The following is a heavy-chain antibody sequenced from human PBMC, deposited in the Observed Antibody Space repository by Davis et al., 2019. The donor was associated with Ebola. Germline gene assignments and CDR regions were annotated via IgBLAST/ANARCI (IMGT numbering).Heavy chain of an antibody. CDR1: GGSISSYY. J-gene: IGHJ3*02. V-gene: IGHV4-59*08. CDR2: IYYSGST. CDR3: ARPWYSGTYYDAYDI. Sequence: MPSETLSLTCTVSGGSISSYYWSWIRQPPGKGLEWIGYIYYSGSTNYNPSLKSRVTISVDTSKNQFSLKLSSVTAAGTAVYYCARPWYSGTYYDAYDIWGQGTMVAVSS. D-gene: IGHD1-26*01.